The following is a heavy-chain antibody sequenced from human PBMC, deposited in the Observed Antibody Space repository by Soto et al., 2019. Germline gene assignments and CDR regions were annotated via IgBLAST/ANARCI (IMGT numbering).Heavy chain of an antibody. CDR1: GYTFTSYG. J-gene: IGHJ4*02. V-gene: IGHV1-18*01. Sequence: ASVKVSCKASGYTFTSYGISWVLQAPGQGLEWMGWISAYNGNTNYAQKLQGRVTMTTDASTSTAYMELRSLRSDDTAVYYCAREGVLRYFDWPPDYWGQGTLVTVSS. CDR2: ISAYNGNT. D-gene: IGHD3-9*01. CDR3: AREGVLRYFDWPPDY.